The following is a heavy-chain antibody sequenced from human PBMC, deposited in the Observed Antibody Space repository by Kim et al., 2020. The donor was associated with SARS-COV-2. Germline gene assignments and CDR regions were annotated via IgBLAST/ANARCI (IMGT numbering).Heavy chain of an antibody. D-gene: IGHD6-13*01. Sequence: SETLSLTCTVSGYSISSGYYWGWIRQPPGKGLEWIGSIYHSGSTYYNPSLKSRVTISVDTSKNQFSLKLSSVTAADTAVYYCARDLTVAAAGHNWFDPWG. J-gene: IGHJ5*02. CDR1: GYSISSGYY. CDR2: IYHSGST. V-gene: IGHV4-38-2*02. CDR3: ARDLTVAAAGHNWFDP.